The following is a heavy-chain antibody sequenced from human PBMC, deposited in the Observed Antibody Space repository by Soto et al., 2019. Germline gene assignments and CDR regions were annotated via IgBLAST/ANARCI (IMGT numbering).Heavy chain of an antibody. CDR3: ARVITGVGYDAFDI. CDR1: GYTFTSYY. CDR2: INPSGGST. Sequence: QVQLVQSGAEVKKPGASVKVSCKASGYTFTSYYMHWVRQAPGQGLEWMGIINPSGGSTSYAQKCQGRVTMTRETSTSTVDMELSSLRSEDTAVYYCARVITGVGYDAFDIWGQGTMVTVSS. J-gene: IGHJ3*02. D-gene: IGHD3-22*01. V-gene: IGHV1-46*03.